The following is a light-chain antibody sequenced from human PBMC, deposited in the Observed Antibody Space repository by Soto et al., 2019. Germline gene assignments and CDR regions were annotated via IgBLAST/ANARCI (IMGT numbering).Light chain of an antibody. CDR1: QSISTY. CDR3: QQTYSSPLT. J-gene: IGKJ4*01. CDR2: GAS. Sequence: DTQMTQSPSSLSASVGDRVIITCRASQSISTYLNWYQQKSGKAPNLLIYGASSLQSGVPSRFSGGGSETDFTLTINSLQPEDFATYYCQQTYSSPLTFGGGTKVEIK. V-gene: IGKV1-39*01.